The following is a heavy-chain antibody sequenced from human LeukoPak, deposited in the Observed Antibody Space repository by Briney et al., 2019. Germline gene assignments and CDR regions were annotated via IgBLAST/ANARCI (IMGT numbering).Heavy chain of an antibody. V-gene: IGHV1-69*06. CDR2: IIPIFGTA. CDR1: GYTFTSYG. D-gene: IGHD3-16*01. CDR3: AGSRNPFGGDPPIYYYYYYYMDV. J-gene: IGHJ6*03. Sequence: GASVKVSCKASGYTFTSYGISWVRQAPGQGLEWMGGIIPIFGTANYAQKFQGRVTITADKSTSTAYMELSSLRSEDTAVYYCAGSRNPFGGDPPIYYYYYYYMDVWGKGTTVTVSS.